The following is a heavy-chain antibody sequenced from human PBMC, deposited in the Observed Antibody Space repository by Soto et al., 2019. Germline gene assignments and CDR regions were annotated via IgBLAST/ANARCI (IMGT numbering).Heavy chain of an antibody. CDR2: ISGSGGST. CDR3: AKDAGRYYDFWSGPPNYYYYGMDV. D-gene: IGHD3-3*01. Sequence: PGGSLRLSCAASGFTFSSYAMSWVRQAPGKGLEWVSAISGSGGSTYYADSVKGRFTISRDNSKNTLYLQMNSLRAEDTAVYYCAKDAGRYYDFWSGPPNYYYYGMDVWGQGTTVTVSS. J-gene: IGHJ6*02. CDR1: GFTFSSYA. V-gene: IGHV3-23*01.